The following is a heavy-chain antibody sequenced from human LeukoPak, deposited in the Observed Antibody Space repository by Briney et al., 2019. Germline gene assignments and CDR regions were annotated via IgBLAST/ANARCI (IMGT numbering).Heavy chain of an antibody. J-gene: IGHJ4*02. V-gene: IGHV3-21*01. CDR2: ISSSSSYM. CDR3: ARGPAVADY. CDR1: GFTFSSYS. Sequence: GGSLRLSCAASGFTFSSYSMNWVRQAPGKGLEWVSSISSSSSYMYYADSVKGRFTISRGNAKNSLYLQMNSLRAEDTAVYYCARGPAVADYWGQGTLVTVSS. D-gene: IGHD6-19*01.